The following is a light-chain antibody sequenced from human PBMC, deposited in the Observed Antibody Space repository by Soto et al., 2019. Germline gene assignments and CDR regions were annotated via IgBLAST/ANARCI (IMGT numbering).Light chain of an antibody. Sequence: EIVLTQSPGTLSLSPGERATLSCRASQSVTRSSLAWYQQKPGQAPRLLIYGASSRATGIPDRFSGSGSGTHFPLAVTRLEPEDFAMYYCHQYGSSPWTFGQGTQVEIK. CDR2: GAS. CDR1: QSVTRSS. J-gene: IGKJ1*01. CDR3: HQYGSSPWT. V-gene: IGKV3-20*01.